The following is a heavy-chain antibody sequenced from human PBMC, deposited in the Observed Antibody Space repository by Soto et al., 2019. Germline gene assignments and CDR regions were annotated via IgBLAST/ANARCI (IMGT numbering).Heavy chain of an antibody. D-gene: IGHD5-12*01. J-gene: IGHJ6*02. Sequence: PGGSLRLSCAASGFTFSSYGMHWVRQAPGKGLEWVAVIWYDGSNKYYADSVKGRFTISRDNSKNTLYLQMNSLRAEDTAVYYCARESPYSGYVSYGMDVWGQGTTVTVSS. CDR1: GFTFSSYG. CDR3: ARESPYSGYVSYGMDV. V-gene: IGHV3-33*01. CDR2: IWYDGSNK.